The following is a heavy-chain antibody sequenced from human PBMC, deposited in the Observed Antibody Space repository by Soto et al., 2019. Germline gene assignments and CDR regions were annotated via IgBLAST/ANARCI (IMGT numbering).Heavy chain of an antibody. D-gene: IGHD4-17*01. CDR3: AKGFDSGDTKSIAY. J-gene: IGHJ4*02. CDR1: GFAFNTHA. Sequence: EVQLLESGGALVQHGGSLRLSCAASGFAFNTHALSWVRQAPGKGLKWVSSITNTGTTTYYADSVKGRFTISRDNSNNSLYLQMNSLRAEDTAFYYWAKGFDSGDTKSIAYWGQGTLVTVSS. V-gene: IGHV3-23*01. CDR2: ITNTGTTT.